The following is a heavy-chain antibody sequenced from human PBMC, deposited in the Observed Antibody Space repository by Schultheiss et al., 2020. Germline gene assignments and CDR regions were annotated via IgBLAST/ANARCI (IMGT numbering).Heavy chain of an antibody. D-gene: IGHD2-21*02. J-gene: IGHJ4*02. CDR1: GFTFSNAW. CDR2: IKSKTDGGTT. Sequence: GESLKISCAASGFTFSNAWMSWVRQAPGKGLEWVGRIKSKTDGGTTDYAAPVKGRFTISRDDSKNKLYLQMNSLKTEDTAVYYCARVWCGGACSNWANSYFDYWGQGTLVTVSS. CDR3: ARVWCGGACSNWANSYFDY. V-gene: IGHV3-15*01.